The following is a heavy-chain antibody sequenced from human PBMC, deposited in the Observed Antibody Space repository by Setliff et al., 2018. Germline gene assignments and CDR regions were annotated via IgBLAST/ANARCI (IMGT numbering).Heavy chain of an antibody. CDR2: INTNTGNP. D-gene: IGHD6-6*01. Sequence: ASVKVSCKASGYTFTSYAMNWVRQAPGQGLEWMGWINTNTGNPTYAQGFTGRFVFSLDTSVSTAYLQISSLKAEDTAVYYCASSAKAARPGYYYYMDVWGKGTTVTVSS. CDR1: GYTFTSYA. J-gene: IGHJ6*03. V-gene: IGHV7-4-1*02. CDR3: ASSAKAARPGYYYYMDV.